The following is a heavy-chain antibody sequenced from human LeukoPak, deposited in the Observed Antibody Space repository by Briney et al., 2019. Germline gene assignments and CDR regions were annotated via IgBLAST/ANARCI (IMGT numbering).Heavy chain of an antibody. Sequence: SAKVSCKASGGTFSSYAISWVRQAPGQGLEWMGGIIPIFGTANYAQKFQGRVTITADKSTSTAYMELSSLRSEDTAVYYCASLSSYSSGWSSDGMDVWGQGTTVTVSS. D-gene: IGHD6-19*01. V-gene: IGHV1-69*06. CDR1: GGTFSSYA. CDR2: IIPIFGTA. CDR3: ASLSSYSSGWSSDGMDV. J-gene: IGHJ6*02.